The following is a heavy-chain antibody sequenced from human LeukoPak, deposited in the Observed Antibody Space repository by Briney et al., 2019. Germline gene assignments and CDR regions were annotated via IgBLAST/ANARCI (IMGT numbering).Heavy chain of an antibody. Sequence: TGGSLRLSCAASGFTFSNYGMHWVRQAPGKGLEWVAFIRYDGSIKYYADSVKGRFTISRDSSKNTLYLQMNSLRAEDTAVYYCAKDTVKVSTIRRVPHYMDVWGKGTTVTISS. J-gene: IGHJ6*03. CDR1: GFTFSNYG. D-gene: IGHD5/OR15-5a*01. CDR2: IRYDGSIK. CDR3: AKDTVKVSTIRRVPHYMDV. V-gene: IGHV3-30*02.